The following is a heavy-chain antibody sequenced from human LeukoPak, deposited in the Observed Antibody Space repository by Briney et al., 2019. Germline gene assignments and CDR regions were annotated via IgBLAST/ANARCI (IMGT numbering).Heavy chain of an antibody. D-gene: IGHD3-16*01. V-gene: IGHV3-7*01. Sequence: PGGSLRLSCAASGFNFGEFWMAWVRQTPGKGLEWVADIKEDGSEEFYVDSVKGRFTISRDNSKNSLDLQMNRLRGDDTALYFCVRDSRPGGVMGLYHNFDLWGLGTLVTVSS. CDR1: GFNFGEFW. J-gene: IGHJ4*02. CDR2: IKEDGSEE. CDR3: VRDSRPGGVMGLYHNFDL.